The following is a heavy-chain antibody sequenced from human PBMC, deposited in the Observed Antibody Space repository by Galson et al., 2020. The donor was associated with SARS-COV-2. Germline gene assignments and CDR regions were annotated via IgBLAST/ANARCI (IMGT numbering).Heavy chain of an antibody. CDR2: ISAYNGNT. CDR3: AVYLYFYGSGSRRGMDV. Sequence: ASVKVSCKASGYTFTSYGISLVRQAPGQGLEWMGWISAYNGNTNYAQKLQGRVTMTTDTSTSTAYMELRGLRSDDTAVYYCAVYLYFYGSGSRRGMDVWGQGTTVTVSS. V-gene: IGHV1-18*01. CDR1: GYTFTSYG. J-gene: IGHJ6*02. D-gene: IGHD3-10*01.